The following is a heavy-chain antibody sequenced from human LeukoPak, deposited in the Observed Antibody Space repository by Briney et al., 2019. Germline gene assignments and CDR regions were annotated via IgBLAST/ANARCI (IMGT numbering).Heavy chain of an antibody. V-gene: IGHV3-11*04. J-gene: IGHJ6*03. CDR1: GFTFSDYY. CDR3: ARVGYCSSTSCYGDYYYYYMDV. Sequence: AGGSLRLSYAASGFTFSDYYMSWIRQAPGKGLEWVSYISSSGSTIYYADSVKGRFTISRDNAKNSLYLQMNSLRAEDTAVYYCARVGYCSSTSCYGDYYYYYMDVWGKGTTVTVSS. D-gene: IGHD2-2*01. CDR2: ISSSGSTI.